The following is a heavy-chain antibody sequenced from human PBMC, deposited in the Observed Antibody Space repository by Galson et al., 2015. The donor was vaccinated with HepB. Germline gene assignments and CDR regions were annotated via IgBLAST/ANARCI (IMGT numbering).Heavy chain of an antibody. CDR1: GFTFSSYS. J-gene: IGHJ6*02. V-gene: IGHV3-48*02. D-gene: IGHD3-22*01. CDR2: TSSSSSTI. CDR3: ARDGGYYDSSGTPHYYYYYGMDV. Sequence: SLRLSCAASGFTFSSYSMNWVRQAPAKGLEWVSYTSSSSSTIYYADSVKGRFTISRDNAKNSLYLQMNSLRDEDTAVYYCARDGGYYDSSGTPHYYYYYGMDVWGQGTTVTVSS.